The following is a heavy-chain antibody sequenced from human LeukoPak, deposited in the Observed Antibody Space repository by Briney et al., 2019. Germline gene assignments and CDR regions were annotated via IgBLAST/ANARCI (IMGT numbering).Heavy chain of an antibody. CDR1: GYTLTELS. CDR3: ARGHDYYGSGSYFTLFDY. D-gene: IGHD3-10*01. Sequence: GASVKVSRKVSGYTLTELSMHWVRQAPGKGLEWMGGFDPEDGETIYAQKFQGRVTMTEDTSTDTAYMELSSLRSEDTAVYYCARGHDYYGSGSYFTLFDYWGQGTLVTVSS. J-gene: IGHJ4*02. V-gene: IGHV1-24*01. CDR2: FDPEDGET.